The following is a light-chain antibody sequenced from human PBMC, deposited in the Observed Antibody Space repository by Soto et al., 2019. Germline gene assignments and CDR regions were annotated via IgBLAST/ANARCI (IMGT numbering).Light chain of an antibody. CDR1: QNIGTY. CDR2: GAS. J-gene: IGKJ2*01. V-gene: IGKV1-5*01. CDR3: QQYHSYMYT. Sequence: DIQMTQSPSTLSAFVGDRVTITCRASQNIGTYLAWYQQKPWKAPKLLIYGASNLESAVPSRFRGSGSGTQFSLSISSLQPDDSATYYCQQYHSYMYTFGQGTKLEIK.